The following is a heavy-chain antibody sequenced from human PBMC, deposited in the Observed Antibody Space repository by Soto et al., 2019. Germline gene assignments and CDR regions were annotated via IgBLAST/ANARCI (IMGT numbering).Heavy chain of an antibody. CDR1: GFTFSSYA. J-gene: IGHJ4*02. CDR2: ISGSGGST. D-gene: IGHD3-3*01. V-gene: IGHV3-23*01. Sequence: GGSLRLSCAASGFTFSSYAMSWVRQAPGEGLEWVSAISGSGGSTYYADSVKGRFTISRDNSKNTLYLQMNSLRAEDTAVYYCAKDFRVTIFGVAMYYFDYWGQGTLVTVSS. CDR3: AKDFRVTIFGVAMYYFDY.